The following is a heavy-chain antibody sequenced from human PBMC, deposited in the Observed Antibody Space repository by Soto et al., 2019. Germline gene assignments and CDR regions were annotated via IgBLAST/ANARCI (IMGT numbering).Heavy chain of an antibody. V-gene: IGHV3-33*01. CDR2: IWNDGSNE. D-gene: IGHD3-22*01. Sequence: VGSLRLSCEASGFTFSSYGMHWVRQAPGKGLEWVAIIWNDGSNEYYADSVKGRFTISRDNSKNTLYLQVSNLRAEDTAVYFCARDQTDSGGYSDSWGQGTLVTVSS. CDR1: GFTFSSYG. J-gene: IGHJ4*02. CDR3: ARDQTDSGGYSDS.